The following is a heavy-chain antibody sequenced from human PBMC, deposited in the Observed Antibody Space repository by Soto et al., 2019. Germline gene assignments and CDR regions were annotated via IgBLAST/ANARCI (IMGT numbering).Heavy chain of an antibody. CDR1: GYIFINYY. J-gene: IGHJ4*02. CDR2: INPTGGST. D-gene: IGHD6-19*01. CDR3: ARHLAAGAL. Sequence: QVHLVQSGAEVKKPGASVKVSCKASGYIFINYYIHWVRQAPGHGLEWMAIINPTGGSTNYEQKFKGRVTLTMDTSTSKVYMELSSLTSEDTAMYYCARHLAAGALWGQGPLVTVSS. V-gene: IGHV1-46*01.